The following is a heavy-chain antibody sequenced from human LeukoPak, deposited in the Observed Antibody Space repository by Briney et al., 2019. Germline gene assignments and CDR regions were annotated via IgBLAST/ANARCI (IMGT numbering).Heavy chain of an antibody. CDR1: GYTFTSYG. D-gene: IGHD6-13*01. J-gene: IGHJ4*02. V-gene: IGHV1-18*01. CDR2: ISAYNGNT. CDR3: ARVGHSSSWYLLAY. Sequence: ASVKVSCKASGYTFTSYGISWVRQAPGQGLEWMGWISAYNGNTNYAQKLQGRVTMTTDTSTSTAYMALRSLRSDDTAVYYCARVGHSSSWYLLAYWGQGTLVTVSS.